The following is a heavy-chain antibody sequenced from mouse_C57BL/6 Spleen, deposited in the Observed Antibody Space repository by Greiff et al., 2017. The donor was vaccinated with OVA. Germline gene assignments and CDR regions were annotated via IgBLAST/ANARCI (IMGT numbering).Heavy chain of an antibody. CDR3: ARDDYDRTDYYAMDY. V-gene: IGHV1-55*01. CDR1: GYTFTSYW. D-gene: IGHD2-4*01. J-gene: IGHJ4*01. CDR2: IYPGSGST. Sequence: VQLQQSGAELVKPGASVKMSCKASGYTFTSYWITWVKQRPGQGLEWIGDIYPGSGSTNYNEKFKSKATLTVDTSSSTAYMQLSSLTSEDSAVYYCARDDYDRTDYYAMDYWGQGTSVTVSS.